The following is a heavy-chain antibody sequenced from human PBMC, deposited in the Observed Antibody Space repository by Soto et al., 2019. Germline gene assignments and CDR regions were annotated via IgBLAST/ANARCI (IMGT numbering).Heavy chain of an antibody. Sequence: AGGSLRLSCAASGFTFSDYYMSWIRQAPGKGLEWVSYISSSSSYTNYADSVKGRFTISRDNAKNSLYLQMNSLRAEDTAVYYCARSGYCSSTSCYARGYYHYYGMDVWGQGTTVTVSS. V-gene: IGHV3-11*06. CDR3: ARSGYCSSTSCYARGYYHYYGMDV. CDR2: ISSSSSYT. J-gene: IGHJ6*02. D-gene: IGHD2-2*01. CDR1: GFTFSDYY.